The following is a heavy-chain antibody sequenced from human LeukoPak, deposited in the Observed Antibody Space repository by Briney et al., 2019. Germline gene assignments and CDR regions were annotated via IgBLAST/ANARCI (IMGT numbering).Heavy chain of an antibody. D-gene: IGHD4-17*01. J-gene: IGHJ5*02. CDR1: GGSISSGSYY. Sequence: SQTLSLTCTVSGGSISSGSYYWSWIRQPAGKGLERIGRIYTSGSTNYNPSLRSRVTISVDTSKNQFSLKLSSVTAADTAVYYCARGNYGDYATWGQGTLVTVSS. CDR2: IYTSGST. CDR3: ARGNYGDYAT. V-gene: IGHV4-61*02.